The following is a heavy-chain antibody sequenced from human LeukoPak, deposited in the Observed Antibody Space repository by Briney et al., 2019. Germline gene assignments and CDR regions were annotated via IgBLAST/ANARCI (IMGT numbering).Heavy chain of an antibody. CDR2: INPNSGGT. CDR3: ALDWRGRYYFDY. V-gene: IGHV1-2*04. Sequence: ASVKVSCKASGYTFTGYYMHWVRQAPGQGLEWMGWINPNSGGTNYAQKFQGWVTMTGDTSISTAYMELSRLRSDDTAVYYCALDWRGRYYFDYWGQGTLVTVSS. D-gene: IGHD3-3*01. J-gene: IGHJ4*02. CDR1: GYTFTGYY.